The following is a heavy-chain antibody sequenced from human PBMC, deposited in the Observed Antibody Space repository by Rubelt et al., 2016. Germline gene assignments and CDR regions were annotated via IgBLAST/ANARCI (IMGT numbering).Heavy chain of an antibody. V-gene: IGHV3-15*07. CDR1: GFTFSNAW. CDR3: TTDTAMDNDFDY. CDR2: IKSKTDVGTT. Sequence: EVQLVESGGGVVRPGGSLRLSCAASGFTFSNAWMNWVRQAPGKGLEWVGRIKSKTDVGTTDYAAPVKGRFTISRHDSKNTLYLQMNSLKTEDTAVYYCTTDTAMDNDFDYWGQGTLVTVSS. D-gene: IGHD5-18*01. J-gene: IGHJ4*02.